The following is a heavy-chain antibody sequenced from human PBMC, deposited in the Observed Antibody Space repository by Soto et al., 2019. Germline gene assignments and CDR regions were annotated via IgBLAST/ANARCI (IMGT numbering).Heavy chain of an antibody. CDR1: GFTFSSFW. D-gene: IGHD2-2*01. CDR2: INSDGSNT. J-gene: IGHJ4*02. V-gene: IGHV3-74*01. Sequence: EVQLVESGGGLVQPGGSLRLSCAASGFTFSSFWMHWVRQAPGEGLVWVSRINSDGSNTNYADSVKGRFTISRDNAKNTLYLQMNSLRAEDTAVYYCARGGVPAAMSYGGQGTLVTVSS. CDR3: ARGGVPAAMSY.